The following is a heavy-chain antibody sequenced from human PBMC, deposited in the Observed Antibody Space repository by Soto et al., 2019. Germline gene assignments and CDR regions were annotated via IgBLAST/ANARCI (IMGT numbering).Heavy chain of an antibody. CDR3: TRHGYCSGGSCYSEGYYYGMDV. Sequence: EVQLVESGGGLVQPGGSLKLSCAASGFTFSGSAMHWVRQASGKGLEWVGRIRSKANSYATAYAASVKGRFTISRDDSKNTAYLQMNSLKTEDTAVYYCTRHGYCSGGSCYSEGYYYGMDVWGLGTTVTVSS. D-gene: IGHD2-15*01. J-gene: IGHJ6*02. CDR2: IRSKANSYAT. CDR1: GFTFSGSA. V-gene: IGHV3-73*02.